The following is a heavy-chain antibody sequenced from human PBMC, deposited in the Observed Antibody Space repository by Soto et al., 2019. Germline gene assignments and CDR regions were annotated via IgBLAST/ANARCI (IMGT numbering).Heavy chain of an antibody. CDR3: AMCRGAAHDAFDI. J-gene: IGHJ3*02. Sequence: ASVKVSCKASGYTFTSYGINWVRQATGQGLEWMGWMNPNSGNTGYAQKFQGRVTMTRNTSISTAYMELSSLRSEDTAVYYCAMCRGAAHDAFDIWCQGTMLTVSS. CDR1: GYTFTSYG. D-gene: IGHD3-10*01. CDR2: MNPNSGNT. V-gene: IGHV1-8*01.